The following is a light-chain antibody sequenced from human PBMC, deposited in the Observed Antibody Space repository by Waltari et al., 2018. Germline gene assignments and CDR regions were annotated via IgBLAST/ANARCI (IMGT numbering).Light chain of an antibody. Sequence: EIVLTQSPATLSLSPGESATLSCRASQSVSTFLAWYQQKPGQAPRLLIYDASTRATVIPARFSGSGSGTDFTLTISSLDPEDFAVYFCQQHSNWPLTFGGGTKVEIK. CDR1: QSVSTF. J-gene: IGKJ4*01. CDR3: QQHSNWPLT. V-gene: IGKV3-11*01. CDR2: DAS.